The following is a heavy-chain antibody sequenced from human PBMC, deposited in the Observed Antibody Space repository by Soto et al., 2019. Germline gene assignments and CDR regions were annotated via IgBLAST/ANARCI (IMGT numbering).Heavy chain of an antibody. V-gene: IGHV1-69*02. CDR3: AKLTGYSSSWPDFDY. CDR1: GGTFSSYT. J-gene: IGHJ4*02. CDR2: IIPILGIA. D-gene: IGHD6-13*01. Sequence: QVQLVQSGAEVKKPGSSVKVSCKASGGTFSSYTISWVRQAPGQGLEWMGRIIPILGIANYAQKFQGRVTITAEKSTSTAYMERRSLRSEDTAVYYCAKLTGYSSSWPDFDYWGQGTLVTVSS.